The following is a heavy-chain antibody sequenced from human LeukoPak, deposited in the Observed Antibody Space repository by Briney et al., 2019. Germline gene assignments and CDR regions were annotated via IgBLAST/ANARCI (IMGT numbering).Heavy chain of an antibody. Sequence: SETLSLTCTVSGGSISSYYWSWIRQPPGKGLEWIGYIYATGSTNYNPSLKSRVTISVDPSKNQFSLNLRSVTAADTAVYYCARHGSVRSPLGPWGQGTLVTVSS. CDR2: IYATGST. J-gene: IGHJ5*02. CDR1: GGSISSYY. V-gene: IGHV4-4*09. D-gene: IGHD3-10*01. CDR3: ARHGSVRSPLGP.